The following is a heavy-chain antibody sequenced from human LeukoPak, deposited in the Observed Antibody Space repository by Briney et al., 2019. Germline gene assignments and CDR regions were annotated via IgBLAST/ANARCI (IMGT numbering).Heavy chain of an antibody. CDR1: GFTFSSYE. CDR3: ARDPSDTVTDGYFDY. Sequence: GRSLRLSCAASGFTFSSYEMNWVRQAPGKGLEWVSYISSSGSTIYYADSVKGRFTISRDNAKNSLYLQMNSLRAEDTAVYYCARDPSDTVTDGYFDYWGQGTLVTVSS. J-gene: IGHJ4*02. D-gene: IGHD4-17*01. CDR2: ISSSGSTI. V-gene: IGHV3-48*03.